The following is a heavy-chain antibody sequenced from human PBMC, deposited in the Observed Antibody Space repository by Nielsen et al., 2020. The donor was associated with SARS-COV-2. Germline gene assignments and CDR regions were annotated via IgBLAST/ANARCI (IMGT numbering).Heavy chain of an antibody. J-gene: IGHJ5*02. CDR1: GGSFSGYY. Sequence: GSLRLSCAVYGGSFSGYYWSWIRQPPGKGLEWIGEINHSGSTNYNPSLKSRVTISVDTSKNQFSLSLRSVTAADTALYYCARRGMESWFDPWGQGTLVTVSS. V-gene: IGHV4-34*01. CDR3: ARRGMESWFDP. CDR2: INHSGST. D-gene: IGHD3-3*01.